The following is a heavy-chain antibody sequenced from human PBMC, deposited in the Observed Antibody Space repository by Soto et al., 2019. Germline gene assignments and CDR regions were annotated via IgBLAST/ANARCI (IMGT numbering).Heavy chain of an antibody. D-gene: IGHD3-22*01. CDR2: IYSGGST. CDR1: GFTVSSNY. J-gene: IGHJ4*02. Sequence: GGSLRLSCAASGFTVSSNYMSWVRQAPGKGLEWVSVIYSGGSTYYADSVKGRFTISRDNSKNTLYLQMNSLRAEDTAVYYCARDLSYYDSSGYYYPGYYFDYWGQGTLVTVSS. CDR3: ARDLSYYDSSGYYYPGYYFDY. V-gene: IGHV3-53*01.